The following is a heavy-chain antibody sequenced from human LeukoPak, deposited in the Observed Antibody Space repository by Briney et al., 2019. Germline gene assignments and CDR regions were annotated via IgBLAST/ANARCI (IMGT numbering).Heavy chain of an antibody. D-gene: IGHD3-22*01. J-gene: IGHJ4*02. Sequence: GEFLKISCKGSGYSFTSYWIGWVRQMPGKGLEWMGIIYPGDSDTRYSPSFQGQVTISADKSISTAYLQWSSLKASDTAMYYCARPKFQNYYDSSGYGFDYWGQGTLVTVSS. CDR3: ARPKFQNYYDSSGYGFDY. CDR2: IYPGDSDT. CDR1: GYSFTSYW. V-gene: IGHV5-51*01.